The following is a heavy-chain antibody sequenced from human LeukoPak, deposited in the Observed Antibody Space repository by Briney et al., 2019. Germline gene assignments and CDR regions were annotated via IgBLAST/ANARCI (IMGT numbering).Heavy chain of an antibody. CDR2: IFYSGRT. CDR3: ARVRSAAATNAFDY. J-gene: IGHJ4*02. V-gene: IGHV4-59*11. D-gene: IGHD6-13*01. Sequence: SETLSLTCTLSGGSISGHYWSWIRQPPGRGLEWIGYIFYSGRTNYNPSLKSRVTMSVDTSKNQFSLQLSSVTAADTAVYYCARVRSAAATNAFDYCGQGTLVTVSS. CDR1: GGSISGHY.